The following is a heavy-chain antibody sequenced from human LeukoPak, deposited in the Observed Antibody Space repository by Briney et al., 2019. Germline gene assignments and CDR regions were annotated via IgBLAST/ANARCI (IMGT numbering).Heavy chain of an antibody. CDR1: GFTFSNSA. CDR3: AKNYDSSDYYSYFDY. D-gene: IGHD3-22*01. V-gene: IGHV3-23*01. J-gene: IGHJ4*02. CDR2: ISGSGDSA. Sequence: PGGSLRLSCAPSGFTFSNSAMGWVRQAPGKGLEWVSGISGSGDSANYADSAKGRFTISRDNSKNTLYLQMNSLRAEDTSVYHCAKNYDSSDYYSYFDYWGQGTLVTVTS.